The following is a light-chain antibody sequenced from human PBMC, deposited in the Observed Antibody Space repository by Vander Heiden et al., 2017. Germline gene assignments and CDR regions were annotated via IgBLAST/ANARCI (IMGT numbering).Light chain of an antibody. CDR2: DDS. Sequence: SYVLTQPPSVSVAPGQTARITCGGNNIGSKSVQGYQQKPGQAPVLFVYDDSDRPSGFPERFSVSNSGNTATLTISRVDAGDEADYYCQVLDISSAHHVVFGGGTKLTVL. V-gene: IGLV3-21*02. CDR1: NIGSKS. J-gene: IGLJ2*01. CDR3: QVLDISSAHHVV.